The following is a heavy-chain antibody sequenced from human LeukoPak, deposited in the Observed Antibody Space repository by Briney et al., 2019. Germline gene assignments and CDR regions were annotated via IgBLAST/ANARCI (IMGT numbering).Heavy chain of an antibody. D-gene: IGHD3-10*01. CDR2: IKQDGSEK. Sequence: GGSLRLSCAASGFTFSSYWMSWVRQAPGKGLEWVANIKQDGSEKYYVDSVKGRFTISRDNAKNSLYVQMNNLRAEDTAVYYCARHYYGLGGLDAFDIWGQGTMVTVSS. CDR3: ARHYYGLGGLDAFDI. J-gene: IGHJ3*02. CDR1: GFTFSSYW. V-gene: IGHV3-7*03.